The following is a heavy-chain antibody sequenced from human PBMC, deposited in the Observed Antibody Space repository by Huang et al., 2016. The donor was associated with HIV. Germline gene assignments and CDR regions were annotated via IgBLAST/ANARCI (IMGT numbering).Heavy chain of an antibody. CDR3: AREVRSVDTDRPDGYYYRGLDV. CDR1: GTSMTSSTFY. CDR2: VYLFGKT. D-gene: IGHD2-2*03. J-gene: IGHJ6*02. Sequence: QLRESGPGLVTPSETLSLTCSASGTSMTSSTFYGGWFRQPPGRGLGGIGSVYLFGKTYCTPSLKSRVTISIDTANKQYSMRLTSVTAADTAVYFCAREVRSVDTDRPDGYYYRGLDVWGQGTTVSVSS. V-gene: IGHV4-39*02.